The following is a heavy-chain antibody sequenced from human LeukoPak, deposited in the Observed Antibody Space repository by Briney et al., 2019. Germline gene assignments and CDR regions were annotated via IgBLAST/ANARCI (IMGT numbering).Heavy chain of an antibody. CDR1: GFTFSSYA. V-gene: IGHV3-23*01. J-gene: IGHJ4*02. CDR2: ISGSGGST. CDR3: ARDRSTRYFDY. D-gene: IGHD1-1*01. Sequence: GGSLRLSCAASGFTFSSYAMSWVRQAPGKGLEWVSAISGSGGSTYYADSVKGRFTISRDNSKNMLYLQMNSLRDEDTAVYYCARDRSTRYFDYWGQGTLVTVSS.